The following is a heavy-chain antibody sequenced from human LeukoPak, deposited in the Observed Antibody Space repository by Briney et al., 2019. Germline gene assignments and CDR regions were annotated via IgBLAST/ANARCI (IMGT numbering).Heavy chain of an antibody. CDR2: ISTSGSYI. CDR1: GFTFNKYS. D-gene: IGHD4-17*01. J-gene: IGHJ3*02. CDR3: ASGRLEYGDYAIGSGI. V-gene: IGHV3-21*01. Sequence: PGGSLRLSCAASGFTFNKYSMIWVRQAPGKGLEWVSSISTSGSYIFYADSVKGRFTISRDNAKNSLYLQMSSLGAEDTAVYYCASGRLEYGDYAIGSGIWGQGTMVTVSS.